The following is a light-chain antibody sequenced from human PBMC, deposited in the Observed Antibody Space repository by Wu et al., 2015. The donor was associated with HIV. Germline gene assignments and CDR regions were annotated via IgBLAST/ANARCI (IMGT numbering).Light chain of an antibody. CDR1: QGITNS. CDR3: QQYYGSIWT. V-gene: IGKV1-NL1*01. Sequence: VIITCRASQGITNSLAWYQQKPGNAPSLLVFAATRLESGVPSRFSGSRSGTDYIFTISGLQPEDFATYYCQQYYGSIWTFGQGTKVEVK. CDR2: AAT. J-gene: IGKJ1*01.